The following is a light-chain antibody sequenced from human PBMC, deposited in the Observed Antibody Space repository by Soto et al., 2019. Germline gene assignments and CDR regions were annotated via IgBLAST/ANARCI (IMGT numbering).Light chain of an antibody. CDR1: QDISKY. CDR2: DVF. Sequence: DVQMTQSASSLPASVGDTVTISCQASQDISKYLNWFQQKPGKAPKLLIYDVFNVETGVPSRFRGRGSGKDFALIISNLQPEDFATYYCQQYDPLPLTFGGGTKVDI. V-gene: IGKV1-33*01. J-gene: IGKJ4*01. CDR3: QQYDPLPLT.